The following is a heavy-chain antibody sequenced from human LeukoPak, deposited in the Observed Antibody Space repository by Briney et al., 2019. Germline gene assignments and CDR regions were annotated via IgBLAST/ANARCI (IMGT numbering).Heavy chain of an antibody. CDR3: AREKGGDLDY. Sequence: GSLRLSCAASGFTFSSYSMDWVRQAPGKGLEWVSSISSSSSYIYYADSVKGRFTISRDNAENSLYLQMNSLRAEDTAVYYCAREKGGDLDYWGQGTLVTVSS. V-gene: IGHV3-21*01. D-gene: IGHD2-21*02. CDR2: ISSSSSYI. J-gene: IGHJ4*02. CDR1: GFTFSSYS.